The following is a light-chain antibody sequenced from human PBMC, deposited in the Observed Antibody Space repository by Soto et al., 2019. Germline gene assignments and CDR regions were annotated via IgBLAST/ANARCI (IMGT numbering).Light chain of an antibody. V-gene: IGLV2-14*01. CDR3: SSFTISTTWV. J-gene: IGLJ3*02. CDR2: DVS. Sequence: QSALTQPASVSGSPGQSITISCTGTSSDVGGYNYVAWYQQHPGKAPKVMIYDVSNRPSGVSNRFSGSKSGNTASLTISGLQAEDEAAYYCSSFTISTTWVFGGGTKLTVL. CDR1: SSDVGGYNY.